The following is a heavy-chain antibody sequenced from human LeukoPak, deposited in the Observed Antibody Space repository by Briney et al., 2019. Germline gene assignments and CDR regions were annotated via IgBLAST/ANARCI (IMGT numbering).Heavy chain of an antibody. Sequence: ASVEVSCKASGGTFSSYAISWVRQAPGQGLEWMGWINTNTGNPTYAQGFTGRFVFSLDTSVSTAYLQISSLKAEDTAVYYCARRGNRDGYNLGSDYWGQGTLVTVSS. CDR3: ARRGNRDGYNLGSDY. D-gene: IGHD5-24*01. V-gene: IGHV7-4-1*02. J-gene: IGHJ4*02. CDR2: INTNTGNP. CDR1: GGTFSSYA.